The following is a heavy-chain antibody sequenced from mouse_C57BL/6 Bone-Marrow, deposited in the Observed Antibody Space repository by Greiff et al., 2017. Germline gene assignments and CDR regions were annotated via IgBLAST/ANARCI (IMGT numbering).Heavy chain of an antibody. Sequence: QVQLQQPGAELVRPGSSVKLSCKASGYTFTSYWMAWVKQRPGQGLEWIGNIYPSDSETHYNQKFKDKATLTVDKSSSNAYMQLSSLTSEDSAVYYCARSIVKYFDVWGTGTTVTVSS. CDR2: IYPSDSET. J-gene: IGHJ1*03. CDR3: ARSIVKYFDV. D-gene: IGHD2-5*01. V-gene: IGHV1-61*01. CDR1: GYTFTSYW.